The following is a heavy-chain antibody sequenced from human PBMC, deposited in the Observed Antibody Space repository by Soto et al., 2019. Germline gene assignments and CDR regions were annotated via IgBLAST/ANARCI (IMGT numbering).Heavy chain of an antibody. V-gene: IGHV1-69*01. CDR3: ARRRNTAMVTSPFDY. J-gene: IGHJ4*02. CDR1: GGTFSSYA. CDR2: IIPIFGTA. Sequence: QVQLVQSGAEVKKPGSSVRVSCKASGGTFSSYAISWVRQAPGQGLEWMGGIIPIFGTANYAQKFQGRVTITADESASTAYMELSSLRSEDTAVYYCARRRNTAMVTSPFDYWGQGTLVTVSS. D-gene: IGHD5-18*01.